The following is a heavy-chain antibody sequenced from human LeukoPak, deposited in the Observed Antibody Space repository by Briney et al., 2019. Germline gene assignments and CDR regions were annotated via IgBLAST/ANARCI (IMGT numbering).Heavy chain of an antibody. Sequence: GGSLRLSCAASGFTFSSYGMHWVRQAPGKGLAWVTFIHHDGSNKYYADSVKGRFTISRDNSKNTLYLQMNSLRAEDTAVYYCAKDYNYDSSGYCLDYWGQGTLVTVSS. J-gene: IGHJ4*02. CDR1: GFTFSSYG. CDR3: AKDYNYDSSGYCLDY. V-gene: IGHV3-30*02. D-gene: IGHD3-22*01. CDR2: IHHDGSNK.